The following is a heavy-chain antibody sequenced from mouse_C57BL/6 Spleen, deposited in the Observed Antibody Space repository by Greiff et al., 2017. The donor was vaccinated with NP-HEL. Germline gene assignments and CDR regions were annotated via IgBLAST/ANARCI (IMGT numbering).Heavy chain of an antibody. CDR1: GYAFSSYW. V-gene: IGHV1-80*01. Sequence: VKVVESGAELVKPGASVKISCKASGYAFSSYWMNWVKQRPGKGLEWIGQIYPGDGDTNYNGKFKGKATLTADKSSSTAYMQLSSLTSEDSAVYFCASSRYYGSSGAFAYWGQGTLVTVSA. CDR2: IYPGDGDT. CDR3: ASSRYYGSSGAFAY. J-gene: IGHJ3*01. D-gene: IGHD1-1*01.